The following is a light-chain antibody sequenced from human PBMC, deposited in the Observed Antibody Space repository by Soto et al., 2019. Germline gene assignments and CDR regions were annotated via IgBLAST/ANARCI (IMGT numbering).Light chain of an antibody. CDR1: SSDVGGYNY. V-gene: IGLV2-14*01. CDR3: SSYTSSSTHYV. CDR2: DVS. J-gene: IGLJ1*01. Sequence: QSALTQPASVSGSPGQSITISCTGTSSDVGGYNYVSWYPQHPGKAPKLIIYDVSNRPSGVSNRFSGSKSGNTASLTISGPQAEDEAEYYCSSYTSSSTHYVFGTGTKLTVL.